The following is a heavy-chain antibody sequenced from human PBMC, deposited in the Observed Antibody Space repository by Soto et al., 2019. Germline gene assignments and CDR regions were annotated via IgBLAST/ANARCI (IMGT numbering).Heavy chain of an antibody. CDR2: ISYDGSNK. CDR1: GFTFSSYG. D-gene: IGHD3-22*01. CDR3: AKRYDSRGYYPVDY. Sequence: VGSLRLSGAASGFTFSSYGMHWVRQAPGKGLEWLAVISYDGSNKYYADSVKGRFTISRDNSKNTLYLQMNSLRAEDTAVYYCAKRYDSRGYYPVDYWGQRTLVTVSS. V-gene: IGHV3-30*18. J-gene: IGHJ4*02.